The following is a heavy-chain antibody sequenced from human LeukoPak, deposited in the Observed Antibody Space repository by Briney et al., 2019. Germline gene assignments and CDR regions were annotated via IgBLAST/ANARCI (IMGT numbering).Heavy chain of an antibody. CDR1: GGSFSGYY. CDR3: AREFVGGTGSYRSKYYYYGMDV. Sequence: PETLSLTCAIYGGSFSGYYWSWIRQPPGKGLEWIGEINHSGSTNYNPSLKSRVTISVDTSKNQFSLKLSSVTAADTAVYYCAREFVGGTGSYRSKYYYYGMDVWGQGTTVTVSS. V-gene: IGHV4-34*01. D-gene: IGHD3-10*01. CDR2: INHSGST. J-gene: IGHJ6*02.